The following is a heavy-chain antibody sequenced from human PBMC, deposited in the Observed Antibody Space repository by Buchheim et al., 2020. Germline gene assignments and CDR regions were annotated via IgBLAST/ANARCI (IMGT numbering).Heavy chain of an antibody. Sequence: EVQLLKSGGGLVQPGGSLRLSCAASGFTFSRYWMHWVRQAPGKGLVWVSRINSDGSSTSYGDSVKGRFTISRDNATNQLTLQMNSLRAEDTAVYYCAREMQQWLVTGIDYWGQGTL. D-gene: IGHD6-19*01. J-gene: IGHJ4*02. CDR2: INSDGSST. CDR3: AREMQQWLVTGIDY. V-gene: IGHV3-74*01. CDR1: GFTFSRYW.